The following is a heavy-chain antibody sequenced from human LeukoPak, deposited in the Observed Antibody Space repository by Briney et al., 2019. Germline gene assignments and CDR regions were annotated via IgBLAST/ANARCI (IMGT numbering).Heavy chain of an antibody. J-gene: IGHJ4*02. V-gene: IGHV1-46*01. Sequence: TSVKLSCKASGYPFISYNIHWVRQAPGQGLEWVGLTGSATSLPQKFRGRVTVTRDTSTNTAFMELRSLRFEDTAVYYCATETGSSSWYYWGQGTLVTVSS. D-gene: IGHD6-13*01. CDR3: ATETGSSSWYY. CDR1: GYPFISYN. CDR2: LTGSAT.